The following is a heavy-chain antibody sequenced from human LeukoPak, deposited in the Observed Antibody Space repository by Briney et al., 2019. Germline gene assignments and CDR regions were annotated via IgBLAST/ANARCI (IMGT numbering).Heavy chain of an antibody. J-gene: IGHJ6*03. CDR3: ARGGYCSSTSCYRRGYYYYYYMDV. Sequence: SETLSLTCTVSGGSISSGGYYWSWIRQHPGKGLEWIGYIYYSGSTYYNPSLKSRVTISVDTSKNQFSLKLSSVTAADTAVYYCARGGYCSSTSCYRRGYYYYYYMDVWGKGTTVTVSS. D-gene: IGHD2-2*02. CDR2: IYYSGST. V-gene: IGHV4-31*03. CDR1: GGSISSGGYY.